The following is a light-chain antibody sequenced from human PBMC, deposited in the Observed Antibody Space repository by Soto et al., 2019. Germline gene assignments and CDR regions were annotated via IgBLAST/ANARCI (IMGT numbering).Light chain of an antibody. J-gene: IGKJ2*01. V-gene: IGKV3-20*01. CDR3: QQYGSSPYT. CDR2: SAS. CDR1: QSVDSIY. Sequence: EIVLTQSAGTLSLSPGERATLSCRASQSVDSIYIAWYQQKPGQAPRLLIYSASSWATGVPARFSGSGSGTDFTLSITRLEPEDSAVYYCQQYGSSPYTFGQGTKLEIK.